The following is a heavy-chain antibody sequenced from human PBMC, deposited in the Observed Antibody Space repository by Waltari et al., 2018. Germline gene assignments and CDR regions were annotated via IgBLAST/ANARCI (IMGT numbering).Heavy chain of an antibody. J-gene: IGHJ3*02. CDR3: TADWFYTLHI. Sequence: EVQLVQSGGGLVKYGGSLRLSCGATGSASDFTFAKTWMNWCRQAPGKGLEWVGHIKSKTDGGTTDYAAPVKGRFSISRDDSKNTVYLQMNSLEIEDTAKYFCTADWFYTLHIWGQGAVVTVSS. V-gene: IGHV3-15*01. D-gene: IGHD3-16*01. CDR1: GSASDFTFAKTW. CDR2: IKSKTDGGTT.